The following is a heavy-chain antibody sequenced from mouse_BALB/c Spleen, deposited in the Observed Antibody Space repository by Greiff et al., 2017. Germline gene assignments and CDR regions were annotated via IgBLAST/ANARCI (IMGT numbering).Heavy chain of an antibody. J-gene: IGHJ4*01. CDR3: ARVGNYPDYYAMDY. V-gene: IGHV5-4*02. Sequence: DVHLVESGGGLVKPGGSLKLSCAASGFTFSDYYMYWVRQTPEKRLEWVATISDGGSYTYYPDSVKGRFTISRDNAKNNLYLQMSSLKSEDTAMYYCARVGNYPDYYAMDYWGQGTSVTVSS. CDR1: GFTFSDYY. D-gene: IGHD2-1*01. CDR2: ISDGGSYT.